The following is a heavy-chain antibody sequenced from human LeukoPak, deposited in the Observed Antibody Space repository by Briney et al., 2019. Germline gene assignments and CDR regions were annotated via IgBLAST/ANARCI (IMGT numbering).Heavy chain of an antibody. D-gene: IGHD5-18*01. CDR3: ASFGHSYGSFEH. Sequence: GESLNISCKGSGYSFTSYWIVWVRQMPGKGLEWMGIIYPGDSDTRYSPSFQGQVTISADKSITTAYLQWSSLRASDTAMYYCASFGHSYGSFEHWGQGTLVTVSS. J-gene: IGHJ4*02. V-gene: IGHV5-51*01. CDR2: IYPGDSDT. CDR1: GYSFTSYW.